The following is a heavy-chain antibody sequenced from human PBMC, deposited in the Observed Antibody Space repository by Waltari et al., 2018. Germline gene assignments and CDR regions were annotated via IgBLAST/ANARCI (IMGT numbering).Heavy chain of an antibody. Sequence: QLQLQESGPGLVKPSETLSLTCTVSGGSISSSSYYWGWIRQPPGKGLEWIGSIYYSGSTYYNPSLKRRVTISVDTSKNQFSLKLSSVTAADTAVYYCARQNYYYDSSGFYFDYWGQGTLVTVSS. CDR3: ARQNYYYDSSGFYFDY. CDR1: GGSISSSSYY. J-gene: IGHJ4*02. V-gene: IGHV4-39*01. CDR2: IYYSGST. D-gene: IGHD3-22*01.